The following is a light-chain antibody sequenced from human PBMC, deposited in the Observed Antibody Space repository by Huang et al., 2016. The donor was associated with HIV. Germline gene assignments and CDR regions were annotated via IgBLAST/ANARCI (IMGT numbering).Light chain of an antibody. J-gene: IGKJ1*01. V-gene: IGKV3D-20*01. CDR2: DAS. CDR1: QSVSSSY. CDR3: QQYGSSPWT. Sequence: EIVLTQSPATLSLSPGERATLSCGASQSVSSSYVAWYQQKPGLAPRLLIYDASSRATCIPDRFSGSGSGTDFTLTISRLEPEDFAVYYCQQYGSSPWTFGQGTKVEIK.